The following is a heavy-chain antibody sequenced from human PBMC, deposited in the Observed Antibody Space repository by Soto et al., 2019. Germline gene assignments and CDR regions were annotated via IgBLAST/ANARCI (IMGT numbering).Heavy chain of an antibody. V-gene: IGHV4-61*01. J-gene: IGHJ5*02. CDR3: ARVIRYSSSWYGESWFDP. D-gene: IGHD6-13*01. Sequence: SETLSLTCTVSGGSVRSGSYYWSWIRQPPGKGLEWIGYIYYSGSTNYNPSLKSRVTISVDTSKNQFSLKLSSVTAADTAVYYCARVIRYSSSWYGESWFDPWGQATLVTVSS. CDR1: GGSVRSGSYY. CDR2: IYYSGST.